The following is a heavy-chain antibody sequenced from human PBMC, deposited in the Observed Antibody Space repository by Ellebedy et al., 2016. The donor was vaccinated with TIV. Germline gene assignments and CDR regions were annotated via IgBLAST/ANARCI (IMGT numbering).Heavy chain of an antibody. CDR3: AEGRSGWYYFDY. V-gene: IGHV4-34*01. D-gene: IGHD6-19*01. CDR2: VNQSGRT. Sequence: SETLSLTCIVSGGSFSNYYWSWVRQPPGKGLEWIGEVNQSGRTNYHPSLKSRVTISVDTSKNQFSLRLSSVTAADTAMYYCAEGRSGWYYFDYWGQGTLVTVSS. J-gene: IGHJ4*02. CDR1: GGSFSNYY.